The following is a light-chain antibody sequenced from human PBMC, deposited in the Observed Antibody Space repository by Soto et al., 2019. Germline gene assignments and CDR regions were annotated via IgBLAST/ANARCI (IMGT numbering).Light chain of an antibody. J-gene: IGLJ2*01. CDR1: SSDVGGYNY. CDR3: CTYGGSNNSLV. Sequence: QSALTQPPSASGSPGQSVTISCTGTSSDVGGYNYVSWYQQHPGKGPKLMIYEVTKRPSGVPDRFSGSKSGSTASLTVSRRQAEEEDHYYCCTYGGSNNSLVFGGGTKLTVL. CDR2: EVT. V-gene: IGLV2-8*01.